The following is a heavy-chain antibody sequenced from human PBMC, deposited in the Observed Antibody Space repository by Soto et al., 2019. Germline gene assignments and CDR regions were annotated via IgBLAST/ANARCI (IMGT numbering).Heavy chain of an antibody. CDR3: ARHLVVAATTYNWFDL. V-gene: IGHV4-39*01. D-gene: IGHD2-15*01. Sequence: SETLSLTCTVSGGPISSSTSYWGWIRQLPGKGLEWIGCIFYSASTYYNPSPRSRVAIYIDLSKNQFLLKLSSVTAADTAVYYCARHLVVAATTYNWFDLWGQGTLVTVSS. CDR2: IFYSAST. CDR1: GGPISSSTSY. J-gene: IGHJ5*02.